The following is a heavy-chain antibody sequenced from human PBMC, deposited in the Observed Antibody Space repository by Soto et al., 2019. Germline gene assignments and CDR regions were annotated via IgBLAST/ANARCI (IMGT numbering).Heavy chain of an antibody. V-gene: IGHV4-34*01. CDR1: GGSFSGYY. CDR2: INHSGST. Sequence: TSETLSLTCAVYGGSFSGYYWSWIRQPPGKGLEWIGEINHSGSTNYNPSLKSRVTISVDTSKNQFSLKLSSVTAADTAVYYCARNAVVVPAAMYYYYYYMDVWGKGTTVTVSS. J-gene: IGHJ6*03. CDR3: ARNAVVVPAAMYYYYYYMDV. D-gene: IGHD2-2*01.